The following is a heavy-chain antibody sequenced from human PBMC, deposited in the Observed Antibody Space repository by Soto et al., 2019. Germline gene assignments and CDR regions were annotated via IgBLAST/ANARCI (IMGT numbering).Heavy chain of an antibody. Sequence: PSETLSLTCTVSGGSMIAYYWNWMRQPPGRGLQWIGYTYYSGSTTYNPSLKSRVTISVDSSKNQFSLKLSSVTAADTAVYYCAVGYCSGGSCYENFDYWGQGTLVTVSS. D-gene: IGHD2-15*01. CDR3: AVGYCSGGSCYENFDY. V-gene: IGHV4-59*08. J-gene: IGHJ4*02. CDR1: GGSMIAYY. CDR2: TYYSGST.